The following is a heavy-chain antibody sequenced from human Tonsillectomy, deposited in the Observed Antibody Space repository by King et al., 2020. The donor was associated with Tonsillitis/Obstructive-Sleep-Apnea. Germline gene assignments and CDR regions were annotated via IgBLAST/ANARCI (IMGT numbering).Heavy chain of an antibody. V-gene: IGHV3-30*18. CDR2: ISYDGSNK. D-gene: IGHD3-16*01. CDR1: GFTFSSYG. CDR3: AKDPGGIYYYYYMDV. Sequence: VQLVESGGGVVQPGRSLRLSCAASGFTFSSYGMHWVRQAPGKGLEWVAVISYDGSNKYFADSVKGRITISRDNSKNTLDLQMNSLRAEDTAVYYCAKDPGGIYYYYYMDVWGKGTTVTVSS. J-gene: IGHJ6*03.